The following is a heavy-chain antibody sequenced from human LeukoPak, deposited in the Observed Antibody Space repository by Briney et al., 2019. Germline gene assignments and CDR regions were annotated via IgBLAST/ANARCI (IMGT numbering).Heavy chain of an antibody. V-gene: IGHV3-21*01. D-gene: IGHD3-22*01. J-gene: IGHJ4*02. CDR1: GFQFSSYS. CDR3: AWWDDSSGYYPYYFDY. Sequence: GGSPRLSCAASGFQFSSYSMNWVGQPPRKGLEWVSSISSSISYIYYADRASGQVLVSRDNAKKSLYLQMNSLRAEDTAVYYCAWWDDSSGYYPYYFDYWGQGTPGTVSS. CDR2: ISSSISYI.